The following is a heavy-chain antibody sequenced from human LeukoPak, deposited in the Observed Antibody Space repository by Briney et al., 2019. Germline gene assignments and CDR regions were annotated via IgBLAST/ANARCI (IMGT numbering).Heavy chain of an antibody. CDR1: GFTFDDYA. CDR2: ISWNSGSI. J-gene: IGHJ5*02. CDR3: AKDIEPLTTVTLAFDP. Sequence: GGSLRLSCAASGFTFDDYAMHWVRQAPGKGLEWVSGISWNSGSIGYADSVKGRFTISRDNAENSLYLQMNSLRAEDMALYYCAKDIEPLTTVTLAFDPWGQGTLVTVSS. V-gene: IGHV3-9*03. D-gene: IGHD4-17*01.